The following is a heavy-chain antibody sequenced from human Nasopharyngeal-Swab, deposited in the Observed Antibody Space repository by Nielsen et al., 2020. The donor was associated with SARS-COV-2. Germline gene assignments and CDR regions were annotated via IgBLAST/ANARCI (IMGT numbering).Heavy chain of an antibody. CDR2: ISSSSSYI. V-gene: IGHV3-21*01. D-gene: IGHD3-9*01. Sequence: GGSLRLSCAASGSTFSTYSMNWVRQAPGKGLEWVSSISSSSSYIYYADSLKGRFTISRDNAKNSLYLQMNSLRAEDTAVYYCARGCVLTGPSCYYYGMDVWGQGTTVTVSS. CDR1: GSTFSTYS. CDR3: ARGCVLTGPSCYYYGMDV. J-gene: IGHJ6*02.